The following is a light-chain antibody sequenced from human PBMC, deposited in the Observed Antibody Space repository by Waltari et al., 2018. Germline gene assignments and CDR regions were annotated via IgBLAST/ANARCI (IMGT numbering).Light chain of an antibody. V-gene: IGKV2-30*02. CDR3: MQGTHWPPWT. J-gene: IGKJ1*01. CDR1: QRLVHSDGNIY. Sequence: DVVLTQSPLSLPVTLGQPASISCSPGQRLVHSDGNIYLNWFQQRPGQSPRRLIYKVSNRDSGVPDRFSGSGSGTDFTLKISRVEAEDVGVYYCMQGTHWPPWTFGQGTKVEIK. CDR2: KVS.